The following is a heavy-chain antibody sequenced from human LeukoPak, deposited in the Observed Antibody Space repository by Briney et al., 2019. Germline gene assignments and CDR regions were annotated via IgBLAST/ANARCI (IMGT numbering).Heavy chain of an antibody. D-gene: IGHD6-19*01. Sequence: SETLSLTCTVSGGSISSYYWNWIRQPPGKGLEWIGYIFHSGSTNYNPSLKSRVTMSVDTSKNQFSLKVSSVTAADTAVYYCAREASSGWHIDYWGQGTLVTVSS. CDR1: GGSISSYY. V-gene: IGHV4-59*01. J-gene: IGHJ4*02. CDR2: IFHSGST. CDR3: AREASSGWHIDY.